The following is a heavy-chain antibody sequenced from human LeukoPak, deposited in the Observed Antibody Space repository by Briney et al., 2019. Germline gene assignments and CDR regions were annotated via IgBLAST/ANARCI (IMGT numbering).Heavy chain of an antibody. Sequence: SVKVSCKASGGTFSSYAISWVRQAPGQGLEWMGGIIPIFGTANYAQKFQGRVTITTDESTSTAYMELSSPRSEDTAVYYCARGGVAADVPIDYWGQGTLVTVSS. CDR2: IIPIFGTA. V-gene: IGHV1-69*05. J-gene: IGHJ4*02. CDR3: ARGGVAADVPIDY. CDR1: GGTFSSYA. D-gene: IGHD2-15*01.